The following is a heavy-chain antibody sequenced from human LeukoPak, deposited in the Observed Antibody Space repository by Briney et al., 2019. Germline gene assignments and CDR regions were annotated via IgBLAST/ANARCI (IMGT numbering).Heavy chain of an antibody. CDR1: GGSISSYY. CDR3: ARAPYDLYYFDY. V-gene: IGHV4-59*01. D-gene: IGHD3-22*01. Sequence: SETLSLTCTVSGGSISSYYWSWIRQPPGKGLEWIGYIYYSGTTNYNPSLKSRVTISVDTSKNQFSLKLSSVTAADTAVYYCARAPYDLYYFDYWGQGTLVTVSS. J-gene: IGHJ4*02. CDR2: IYYSGTT.